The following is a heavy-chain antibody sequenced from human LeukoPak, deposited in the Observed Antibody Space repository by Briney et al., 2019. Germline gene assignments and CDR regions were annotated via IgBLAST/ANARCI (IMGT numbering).Heavy chain of an antibody. J-gene: IGHJ6*02. CDR2: MNPNSGST. V-gene: IGHV1-8*01. D-gene: IGHD1-14*01. Sequence: ASVKVSCKASGYTFTSYDINWVRQATGQGLEWMGWMNPNSGSTGYAQKFQGRVTMTRNTSISTAYMELSSLRSEDTAVYYCARDRGYARKYYYYGMDVWGQGTTVTVSS. CDR3: ARDRGYARKYYYYGMDV. CDR1: GYTFTSYD.